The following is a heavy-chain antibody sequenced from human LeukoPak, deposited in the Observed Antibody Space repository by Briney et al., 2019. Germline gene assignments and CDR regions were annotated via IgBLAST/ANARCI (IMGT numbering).Heavy chain of an antibody. D-gene: IGHD6-25*01. J-gene: IGHJ3*02. CDR2: IKQDGSEK. Sequence: GGSLRLSCAASGFTFSNYWMSWVRQAPGRGLEWVASIKQDGSEKNYVDSVKGRFTISRDNAKNSLYLQMNSLRAEDTAVFYCARVAATATGAYDIWGQGTMVTVSS. CDR3: ARVAATATGAYDI. CDR1: GFTFSNYW. V-gene: IGHV3-7*04.